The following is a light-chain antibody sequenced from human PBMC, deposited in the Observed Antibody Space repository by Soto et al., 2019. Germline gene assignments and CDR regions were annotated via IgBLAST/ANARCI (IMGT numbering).Light chain of an antibody. CDR3: QQYYSWPLT. Sequence: EIVMTQSPATLSVSPGERATLSCRASQSVSSNLAWYQQKPGQAPRLVLYGASTRATGIPASFSGSGSGTEFILTISSLQSEDIAVYYCQQYYSWPLTFGPGT. V-gene: IGKV3-15*01. CDR2: GAS. J-gene: IGKJ3*01. CDR1: QSVSSN.